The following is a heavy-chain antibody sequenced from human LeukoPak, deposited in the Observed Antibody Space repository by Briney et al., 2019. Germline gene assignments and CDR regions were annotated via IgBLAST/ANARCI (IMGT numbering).Heavy chain of an antibody. J-gene: IGHJ3*02. CDR3: ARKWGVGGIQLWDAFDI. D-gene: IGHD5-18*01. CDR2: INPNSGGT. V-gene: IGHV1-2*02. CDR1: GYTFTGYY. Sequence: ASVKVSCKASGYTFTGYYMHGVRQAPGQGLEWMGWINPNSGGTNYAQKFQGRVTMTRDTSISTAYMELSRLRSDDTAVYYCARKWGVGGIQLWDAFDIWGQGTMVTVSS.